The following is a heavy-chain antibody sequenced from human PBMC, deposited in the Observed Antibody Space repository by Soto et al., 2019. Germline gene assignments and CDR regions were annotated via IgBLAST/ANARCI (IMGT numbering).Heavy chain of an antibody. Sequence: QVQLQESGPGLVKPSQTLSLTCTVAGGPISSGGYYWTWLRQEPGKGLEWIGYISYTGITDYNPSLKSRIIMSVDTSKNQCSLSLRSVTASDTAVYYCARLSSVYWYGCPDYWGQGILVTVSS. J-gene: IGHJ4*02. D-gene: IGHD2-8*02. CDR1: GGPISSGGYY. CDR2: ISYTGIT. V-gene: IGHV4-31*03. CDR3: ARLSSVYWYGCPDY.